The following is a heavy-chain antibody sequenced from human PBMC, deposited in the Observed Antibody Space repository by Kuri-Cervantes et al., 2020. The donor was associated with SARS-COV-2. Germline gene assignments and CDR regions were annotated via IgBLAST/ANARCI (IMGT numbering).Heavy chain of an antibody. CDR2: INADGDST. J-gene: IGHJ4*02. D-gene: IGHD1-1*01. Sequence: GESLKISCAASRFSFSSYAMSWVRQAPGKGLEWVSGINADGDSTYYADSVRGRFTISRDNSRNTLYLQMHSLRAEDMAVYYCARYPFDYWGQGTLVTVSS. V-gene: IGHV3-23*01. CDR3: ARYPFDY. CDR1: RFSFSSYA.